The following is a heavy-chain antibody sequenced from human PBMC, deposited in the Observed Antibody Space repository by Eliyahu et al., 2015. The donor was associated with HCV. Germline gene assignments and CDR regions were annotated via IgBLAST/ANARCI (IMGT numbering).Heavy chain of an antibody. Sequence: QVQLVQSGAEVKKPGASVKVSCKASGYTFTSYDINWVRQATGQGLEXMGWMNPNSGNTGYAQKFQGRVTMTRNTSISTAYMELSSLRSEDTAVYYCARGGSCSGGSCHAPNHYYYYYYMDVWGKGTTVTVSS. CDR1: GYTFTSYD. CDR2: MNPNSGNT. D-gene: IGHD2-15*01. V-gene: IGHV1-8*01. CDR3: ARGGSCSGGSCHAPNHYYYYYYMDV. J-gene: IGHJ6*03.